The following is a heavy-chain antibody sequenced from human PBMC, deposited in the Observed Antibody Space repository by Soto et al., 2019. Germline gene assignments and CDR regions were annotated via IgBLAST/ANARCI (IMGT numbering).Heavy chain of an antibody. D-gene: IGHD5-12*01. V-gene: IGHV2-5*02. CDR1: GFSLTSGVG. Sequence: QITLKESGPTLVRPPQTLTLTCTFSGFSLTSGVGVGWIRQPPGKALEWLALIYWDDDKRYSPSLKNRLTITTDTSKTQVVLTMPNVGPVDTATYFCAHIDPEIVTVAEHGGFDYWGQGTLVTVSS. CDR2: IYWDDDK. CDR3: AHIDPEIVTVAEHGGFDY. J-gene: IGHJ4*02.